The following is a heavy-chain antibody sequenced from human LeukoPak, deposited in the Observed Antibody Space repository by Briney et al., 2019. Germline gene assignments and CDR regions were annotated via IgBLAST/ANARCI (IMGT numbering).Heavy chain of an antibody. CDR1: GYTFTSYY. CDR2: INPNTGGT. Sequence: ASVKVSCKASGYTFTSYYMHWVRQAPGQGFEWMGWINPNTGGTHYAQNFQGRVTMTRDTSISTAYMAFSRLKSDDTAVYFCARGDGDYVGNDYWGHGTLVTVSS. D-gene: IGHD4-17*01. CDR3: ARGDGDYVGNDY. J-gene: IGHJ4*01. V-gene: IGHV1-2*02.